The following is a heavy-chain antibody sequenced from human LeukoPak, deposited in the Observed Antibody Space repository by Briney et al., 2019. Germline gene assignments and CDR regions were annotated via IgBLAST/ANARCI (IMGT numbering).Heavy chain of an antibody. CDR2: ISSSGSTI. D-gene: IGHD5-18*01. Sequence: PGGSLRLSCAASGFTFSSYEMNWVRQAPGKGLEWVSSISSSGSTIYYADSVKGRFTISRDNAKNSLYLQMNSLRAEDTAVYYCGRDQRRGYKYYWGQGTLVTVSS. V-gene: IGHV3-48*03. CDR3: GRDQRRGYKYY. J-gene: IGHJ4*02. CDR1: GFTFSSYE.